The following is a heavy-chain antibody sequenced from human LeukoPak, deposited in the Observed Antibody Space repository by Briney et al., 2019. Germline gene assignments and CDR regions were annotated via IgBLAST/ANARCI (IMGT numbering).Heavy chain of an antibody. D-gene: IGHD6-19*01. Sequence: PGGSLRLSCAASGFTFSSYSMNWVRQAPGKGLEWVSSISSSSSYIYYADSVKGRFTISRDNAKNSLYLQMNSLRAEDTAVYYCARDPHGAGNALDYWGQGTLVTVSS. CDR2: ISSSSSYI. V-gene: IGHV3-21*01. CDR1: GFTFSSYS. CDR3: ARDPHGAGNALDY. J-gene: IGHJ4*02.